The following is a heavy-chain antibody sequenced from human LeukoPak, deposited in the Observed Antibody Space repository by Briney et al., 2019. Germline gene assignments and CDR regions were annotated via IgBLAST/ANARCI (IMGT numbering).Heavy chain of an antibody. J-gene: IGHJ4*02. CDR3: ARDPHDY. Sequence: SETLSLTCTVSGGSITSTSYYWGWIRQPPGKGLEWIGSIYYSGDTYYNPSLKSRVSISVDTSKNQFSLKLSSVTAADTAVYYCARDPHDYWGQGTLVTVSS. CDR2: IYYSGDT. V-gene: IGHV4-39*07. CDR1: GGSITSTSYY.